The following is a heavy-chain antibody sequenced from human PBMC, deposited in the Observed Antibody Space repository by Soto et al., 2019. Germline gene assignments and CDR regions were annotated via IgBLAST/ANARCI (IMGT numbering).Heavy chain of an antibody. CDR1: GFTFSSYS. CDR3: ARDACLRLGIGAFDI. D-gene: IGHD3-16*01. V-gene: IGHV3-21*01. J-gene: IGHJ3*02. CDR2: ISSSSSYI. Sequence: GGSLRLSCAASGFTFSSYSMNWVRQAPGKGLEWVSSISSSSSYIYYADSVKGRFTISRDNAKNSLYLQMNSLRAEDTAVYYCARDACLRLGIGAFDIWGQGTMVTVSS.